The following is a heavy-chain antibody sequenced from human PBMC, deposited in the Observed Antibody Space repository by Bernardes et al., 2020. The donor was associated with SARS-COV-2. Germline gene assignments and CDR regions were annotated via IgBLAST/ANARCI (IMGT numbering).Heavy chain of an antibody. J-gene: IGHJ4*02. CDR1: GFTFSDSY. V-gene: IGHV3-11*06. D-gene: IGHD6-6*01. CDR3: ARAGQLAIPPLFDY. CDR2: ISSGSYT. Sequence: GGSLRLSCAASGFTFSDSYMSWIRQAPGTGLEWLSYISSGSYTHYADSVKGRFTISRDNAKNSLYLQMNSLRAEDTAVYYCARAGQLAIPPLFDYWGQGTLVTVSS.